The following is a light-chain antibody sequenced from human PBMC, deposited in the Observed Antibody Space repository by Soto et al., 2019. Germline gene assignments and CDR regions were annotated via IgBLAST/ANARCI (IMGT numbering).Light chain of an antibody. CDR2: DAY. CDR3: QQRSNWPLT. CDR1: QSISSF. V-gene: IGKV3-11*01. Sequence: EIVLTQSPVTLSLSPGERATLSCRASQSISSFLAWYQQKPGQAPRLLIYDAYNRAAGIPARFSGSGSGTDFTLTISSLEPEDFAVYYCQQRSNWPLTFGGGTKVDIK. J-gene: IGKJ4*01.